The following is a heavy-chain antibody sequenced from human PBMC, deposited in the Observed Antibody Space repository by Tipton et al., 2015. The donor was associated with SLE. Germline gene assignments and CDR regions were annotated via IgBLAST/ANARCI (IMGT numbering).Heavy chain of an antibody. CDR1: GGSFSGYY. Sequence: TLSLTCAVYGGSFSGYYWSWIRQPPGKGLEWIGESHQSGTTNYNPSLKSRVTISVDTSKNQFSLKLSSVTAADTAVYYCARDRLRWFTDWGQGTLVTVSS. CDR3: ARDRLRWFTD. J-gene: IGHJ4*02. V-gene: IGHV4-34*01. D-gene: IGHD4-23*01. CDR2: SHQSGTT.